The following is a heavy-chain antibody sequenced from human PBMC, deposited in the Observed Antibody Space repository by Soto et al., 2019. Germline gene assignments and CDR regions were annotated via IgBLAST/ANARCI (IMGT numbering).Heavy chain of an antibody. D-gene: IGHD6-13*01. CDR1: GYTFTSYG. J-gene: IGHJ6*03. CDR3: ARRFGYSTSYDSYYLDV. Sequence: QIQLVQSGGEVKKPGASVKVSCKASGYTFTSYGISWVRQAPGQGLEWMGWIGIYNGNTNYAEKFQGRVTMTTDTSTSTAYMELGSLRSDDTAVYYCARRFGYSTSYDSYYLDVWGKGTPVTVSS. CDR2: IGIYNGNT. V-gene: IGHV1-18*01.